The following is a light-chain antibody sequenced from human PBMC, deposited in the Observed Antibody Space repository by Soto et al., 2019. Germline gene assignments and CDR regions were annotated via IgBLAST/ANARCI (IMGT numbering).Light chain of an antibody. J-gene: IGKJ5*01. Sequence: ETVLTQSPATLSLSPGERATLSCRASQSVDSNLAWYQQKPGQAPRLLIYDASNRATGIPARFSGSGSGTDFTLTISSLEPEDFAVYYCQQRKYWPPLTFGQGTRLEIK. CDR3: QQRKYWPPLT. CDR1: QSVDSN. V-gene: IGKV3-11*01. CDR2: DAS.